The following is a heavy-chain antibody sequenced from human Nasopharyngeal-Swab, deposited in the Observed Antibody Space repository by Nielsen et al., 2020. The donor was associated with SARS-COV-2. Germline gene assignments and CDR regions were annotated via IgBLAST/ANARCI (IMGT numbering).Heavy chain of an antibody. CDR3: AKDGCSGGSYYSDY. V-gene: IGHV3-9*01. CDR2: ISWNSGSI. D-gene: IGHD2-15*01. CDR1: GFTFDDYA. J-gene: IGHJ4*02. Sequence: GGSLRLSCAASGFTFDDYAMHWVRQAPGKGLEWVSGISWNSGSIGYADSVKGRFTISRDNAKNSLYLQMNSLRAEDTALYYCAKDGCSGGSYYSDYWGQGTLVTVSS.